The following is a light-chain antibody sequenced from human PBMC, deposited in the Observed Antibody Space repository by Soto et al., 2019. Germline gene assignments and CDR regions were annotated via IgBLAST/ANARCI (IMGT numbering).Light chain of an antibody. V-gene: IGKV3-11*01. CDR2: DAS. CDR3: QQRSNWPRT. CDR1: QSVSSY. Sequence: IVLTHSPATLSLSPGEIATLSFRASQSVSSYLAWYQQKPGQAPRLLIYDASNRATGIPARFSGSGSGTDFTLTISSLEPEDFAVYYCQQRSNWPRTFGQGTKVDIK. J-gene: IGKJ1*01.